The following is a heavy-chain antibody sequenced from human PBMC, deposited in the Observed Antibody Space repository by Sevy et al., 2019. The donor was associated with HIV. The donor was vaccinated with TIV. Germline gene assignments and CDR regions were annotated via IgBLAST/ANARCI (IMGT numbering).Heavy chain of an antibody. D-gene: IGHD3-9*01. CDR1: GFTFSIYA. CDR3: AKDHDNNWFDP. CDR2: ISVSGGST. J-gene: IGHJ5*02. Sequence: GGSLRLSCAASGFTFSIYAMGWARQAPGKGLEWVSTISVSGGSTYYADSVKGRFTISRDNSKNTLYLQMNSLRAEDTAIYFCAKDHDNNWFDPWGQGTLVTVSS. V-gene: IGHV3-23*01.